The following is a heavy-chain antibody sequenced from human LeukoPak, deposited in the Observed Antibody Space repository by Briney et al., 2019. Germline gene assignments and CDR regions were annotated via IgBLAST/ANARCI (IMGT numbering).Heavy chain of an antibody. Sequence: PGGSLRLSCAAYGFTFSSYSMNWVRQAPGKGLEWVSSISSSSSYLYYADSVKGRFTISRDNAKNSLYLQMNSLRAEDTAVYYCARDPYYYDSSGYYGGWSYYFDYWGQGTLVTVSS. J-gene: IGHJ4*02. CDR2: ISSSSSYL. CDR3: ARDPYYYDSSGYYGGWSYYFDY. D-gene: IGHD3-22*01. CDR1: GFTFSSYS. V-gene: IGHV3-21*01.